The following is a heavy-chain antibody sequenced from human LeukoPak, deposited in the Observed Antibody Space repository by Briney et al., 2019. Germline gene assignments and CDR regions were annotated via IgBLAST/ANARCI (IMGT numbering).Heavy chain of an antibody. J-gene: IGHJ4*02. CDR1: GFTFSTYV. CDR2: IWHDGSNK. D-gene: IGHD5-18*01. Sequence: PWRSLRLSCAASGFTFSTYVIHWVRQAPGKGLEWVALIWHDGSNKYYGDSVKDRFTISRDNSKNTLYLQMDSLRDEDTAVYYCARDRGYTYGHPLDYWGQGTMVTVSS. CDR3: ARDRGYTYGHPLDY. V-gene: IGHV3-33*01.